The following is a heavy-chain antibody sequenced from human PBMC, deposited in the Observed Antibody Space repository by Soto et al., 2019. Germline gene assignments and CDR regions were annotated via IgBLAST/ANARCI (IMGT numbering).Heavy chain of an antibody. CDR2: IYYSGST. J-gene: IGHJ6*02. Sequence: RSLTCTVSGGSISSSSYYWGWIRQPPGKGLEWIGSIYYSGSTYYNPSLKSRVTISVDTSKNQFSLKLSSVTAADTAVYYCAREGSSSLMDVWGQGTTVTVSS. V-gene: IGHV4-39*07. CDR1: GGSISSSSYY. CDR3: AREGSSSLMDV. D-gene: IGHD6-13*01.